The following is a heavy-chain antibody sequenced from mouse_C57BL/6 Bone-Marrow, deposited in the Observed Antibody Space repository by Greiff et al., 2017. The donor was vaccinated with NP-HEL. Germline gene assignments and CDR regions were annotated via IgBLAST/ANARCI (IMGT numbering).Heavy chain of an antibody. CDR3: ARHPGRGDYFDY. CDR2: ISSGGSYT. CDR1: GFTFSSYG. V-gene: IGHV5-6*01. Sequence: EVQRVESGGDLVKPGGSLKLSCAASGFTFSSYGMSWVRQTPDKRLEWVATISSGGSYTYYPDSVKGRFTISRDNAKNTLYLQMSSLKSEDTAMYYCARHPGRGDYFDYWGQGTTLTVSS. J-gene: IGHJ2*01.